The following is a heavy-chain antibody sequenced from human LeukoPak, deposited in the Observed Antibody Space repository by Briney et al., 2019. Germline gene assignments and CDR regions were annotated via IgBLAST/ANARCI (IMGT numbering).Heavy chain of an antibody. Sequence: GASVRVSCKASGYTFTNYDINWVRQATGQGLEWMGWMNPNSGDTGYAQKFQGRVTMTRSTSMSTAYLELSSLRSEDTAVYYCARMFYASANTINWFDPWGQGTLVTVSS. D-gene: IGHD3-16*01. CDR1: GYTFTNYD. CDR3: ARMFYASANTINWFDP. J-gene: IGHJ5*02. V-gene: IGHV1-8*01. CDR2: MNPNSGDT.